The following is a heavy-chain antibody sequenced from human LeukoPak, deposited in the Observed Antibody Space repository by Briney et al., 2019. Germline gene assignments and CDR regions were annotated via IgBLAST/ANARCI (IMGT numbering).Heavy chain of an antibody. J-gene: IGHJ4*02. Sequence: GGSLRLSCAASGFTFSSYAMSWVRQAPGEGLEWVSTISPSGVSTFYADSVKGRFTIFRDNAKNTLYLHMNNLRVDETPVYHCAKDPYSGSPRGFDYWGQGTLVAASS. CDR2: ISPSGVST. CDR3: AKDPYSGSPRGFDY. V-gene: IGHV3-23*01. D-gene: IGHD1-26*01. CDR1: GFTFSSYA.